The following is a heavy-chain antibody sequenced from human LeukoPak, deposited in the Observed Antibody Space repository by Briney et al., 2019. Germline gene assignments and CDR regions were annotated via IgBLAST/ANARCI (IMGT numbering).Heavy chain of an antibody. J-gene: IGHJ6*04. CDR2: IWYDGSNK. D-gene: IGHD2-2*02. CDR1: GFTFSSYG. Sequence: GGSLRPSCAASGFTFSSYGMHWVRQAPGKGLEWVAVIWYDGSNKYYADSVKGRFTISRDNSENTLYLQMNSLRAEDTAVYYCAREVVVPAAIYYYYGMDVWGKGTTVTVSS. CDR3: AREVVVPAAIYYYYGMDV. V-gene: IGHV3-33*01.